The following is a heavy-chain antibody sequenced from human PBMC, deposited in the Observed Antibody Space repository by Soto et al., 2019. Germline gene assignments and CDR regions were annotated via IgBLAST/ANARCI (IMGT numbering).Heavy chain of an antibody. J-gene: IGHJ5*02. CDR1: GGSFSGYY. V-gene: IGHV4-34*09. D-gene: IGHD2-2*01. CDR3: ARCSLVVVPAPGFDP. CDR2: INHSGTT. Sequence: SGTLSLTCAFYGGSFSGYYWSWVRQAPGKGLEWIGEINHSGTTYYNPSLKSRVTISVDTSKNQFSLKLSSVSAADTALYYCARCSLVVVPAPGFDPWGRGTLVTVSS.